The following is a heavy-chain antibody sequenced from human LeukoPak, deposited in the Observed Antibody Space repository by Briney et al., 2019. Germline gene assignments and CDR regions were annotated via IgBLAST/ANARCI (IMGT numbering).Heavy chain of an antibody. D-gene: IGHD5-18*01. Sequence: ASVKVFCKASGYTFTSYAMNWVRQAPGQGLEWMGWINTNTGNPTYAQGFTGRFVFSLDTSVSTAYLQISSLKAEDTAVYYCARPPVGGYSYGYGYWGQGTLVTVSS. CDR1: GYTFTSYA. CDR3: ARPPVGGYSYGYGY. CDR2: INTNTGNP. V-gene: IGHV7-4-1*02. J-gene: IGHJ4*02.